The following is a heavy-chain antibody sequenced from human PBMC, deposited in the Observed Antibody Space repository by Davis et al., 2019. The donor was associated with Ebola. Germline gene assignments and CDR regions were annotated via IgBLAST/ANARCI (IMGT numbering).Heavy chain of an antibody. J-gene: IGHJ4*02. D-gene: IGHD3-9*01. Sequence: SETLSLTCTVSGGSISSSSYYWVWIRQPPGKGLEWIGSVYYSGSTYYSPSLKSRVTISVDTSKNQFSLKLSSVTAADTAVYYCARGPDIFDYWGQGTLVTVSS. V-gene: IGHV4-39*01. CDR3: ARGPDIFDY. CDR1: GGSISSSSYY. CDR2: VYYSGST.